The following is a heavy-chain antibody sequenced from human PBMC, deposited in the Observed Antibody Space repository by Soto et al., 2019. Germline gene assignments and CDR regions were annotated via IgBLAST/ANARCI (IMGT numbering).Heavy chain of an antibody. CDR1: GGTFSSYA. V-gene: IGHV1-69*12. Sequence: QVELVQSGAEVKKPGSSVKVSCKASGGTFSSYATSWVRQAPGQGLEWMGGIIPIFGTANYAQKFQGRVTITADESTSTAYMELSSLRSEDTAVYYCARDGKDYGGNSWYFDLWGRGTLVTVSS. D-gene: IGHD4-17*01. CDR3: ARDGKDYGGNSWYFDL. CDR2: IIPIFGTA. J-gene: IGHJ2*01.